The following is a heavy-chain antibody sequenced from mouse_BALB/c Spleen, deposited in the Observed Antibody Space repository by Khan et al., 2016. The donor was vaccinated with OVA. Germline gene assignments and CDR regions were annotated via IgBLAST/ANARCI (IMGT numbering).Heavy chain of an antibody. J-gene: IGHJ3*01. V-gene: IGHV5-6*01. Sequence: EVELVESGGDLVKPGGSLKLSCAASGFTFSSYSMSWVHQTPDKRLEWVATISRGCDYTYYPHSVKGRFTFTRDNARNTLYLQLSSLKSEDTAMYYCASHLTGSFAYWGQGTLVTVSA. D-gene: IGHD4-1*01. CDR3: ASHLTGSFAY. CDR2: ISRGCDYT. CDR1: GFTFSSYS.